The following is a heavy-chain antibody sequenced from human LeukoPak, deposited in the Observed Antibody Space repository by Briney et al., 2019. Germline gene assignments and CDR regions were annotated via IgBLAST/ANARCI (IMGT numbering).Heavy chain of an antibody. Sequence: PGGSLRLSCAASGFTFSSYAMSWVRQAPGKGLEWVSVISCSGASTYYADSVKGRFTISRDNSKNTLYVQMDSLRAEDTAVYYCAKSQFGGVFDDFDIWGQGTMVTVSS. CDR1: GFTFSSYA. CDR3: AKSQFGGVFDDFDI. J-gene: IGHJ3*02. D-gene: IGHD3-16*01. V-gene: IGHV3-23*01. CDR2: ISCSGAST.